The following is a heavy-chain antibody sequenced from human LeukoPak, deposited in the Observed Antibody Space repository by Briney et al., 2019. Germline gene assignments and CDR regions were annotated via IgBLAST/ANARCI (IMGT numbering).Heavy chain of an antibody. Sequence: SQTLSLTCAISGDSVSSNSAAWNWIGQSPSRGLEWLGRTYYRSKWYNDYAVSVKSRITINPDTSKNQFSLQLNSVTPEGTVVYYCARGIVVVPAANYYYGMDVWGKGTTVTVSS. CDR1: GDSVSSNSAA. CDR2: TYYRSKWYN. J-gene: IGHJ6*04. D-gene: IGHD2-2*01. V-gene: IGHV6-1*01. CDR3: ARGIVVVPAANYYYGMDV.